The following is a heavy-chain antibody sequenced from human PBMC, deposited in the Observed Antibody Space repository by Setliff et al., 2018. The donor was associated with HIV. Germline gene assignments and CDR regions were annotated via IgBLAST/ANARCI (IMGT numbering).Heavy chain of an antibody. D-gene: IGHD2-2*01. J-gene: IGHJ4*02. CDR2: ISAYNGNT. V-gene: IGHV1-18*01. CDR3: ARERWSRYCSSSSCYRDLDY. CDR1: GYTFTSYG. Sequence: ASVKVSCKASGYTFTSYGTSWVRQAPGQGIEWMGWISAYNGNTNYAQNLQGRVTTTIDTSTSTAYVELRSLRSDDTAVYYCARERWSRYCSSSSCYRDLDYWGQGTLVTVSS.